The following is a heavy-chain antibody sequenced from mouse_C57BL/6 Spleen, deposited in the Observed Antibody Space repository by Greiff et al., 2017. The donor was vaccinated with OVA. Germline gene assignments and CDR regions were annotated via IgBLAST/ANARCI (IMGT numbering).Heavy chain of an antibody. Sequence: EVHLVESGGDLVKPGGSLKLSCAASGFTFSSYGMSWVRQTPDKRLEWVATISSGGSYTYYPDSVKGRFTISRDNAKNTLYLQMGSLKSEDTAMYYCARDYDSNYDYWGQGTTLTVSS. V-gene: IGHV5-6*01. CDR3: ARDYDSNYDY. CDR2: ISSGGSYT. CDR1: GFTFSSYG. J-gene: IGHJ2*01. D-gene: IGHD2-5*01.